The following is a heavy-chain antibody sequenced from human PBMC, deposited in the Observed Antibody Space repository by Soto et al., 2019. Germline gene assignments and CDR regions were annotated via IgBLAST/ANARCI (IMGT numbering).Heavy chain of an antibody. V-gene: IGHV1-58*01. J-gene: IGHJ4*02. CDR3: AASRGDYYDSSGYPDDY. CDR2: IVVGSGNT. D-gene: IGHD3-22*01. Sequence: ASVKVSCKASGFNFTSSAVQWVRQARGQRLEWIGWIVVGSGNTNYAQKFQERVTITRDMSTSTAYMELSSLRSEDTAVYYCAASRGDYYDSSGYPDDYWGQGTLVTVSS. CDR1: GFNFTSSA.